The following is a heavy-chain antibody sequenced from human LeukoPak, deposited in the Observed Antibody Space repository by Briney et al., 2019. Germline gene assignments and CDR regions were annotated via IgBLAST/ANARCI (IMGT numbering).Heavy chain of an antibody. CDR2: IYYSGST. J-gene: IGHJ6*02. Sequence: SETLSLTCTVSGGSISSYYWSWIWQPPGKGLEWIGYIYYSGSTNYNPSLKSRVTISVDTSKNQFSLKLSSVTAADTAVYYCARVSQYYYGMDVWGQGTTVTVSS. CDR3: ARVSQYYYGMDV. CDR1: GGSISSYY. V-gene: IGHV4-59*01.